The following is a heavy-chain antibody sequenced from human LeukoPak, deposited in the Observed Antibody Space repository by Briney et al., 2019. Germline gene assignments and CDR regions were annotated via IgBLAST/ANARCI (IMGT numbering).Heavy chain of an antibody. CDR2: IIPIFGTA. J-gene: IGHJ6*03. CDR3: ARPRGYSYGYHYYMDV. Sequence: ASVKVSCKASGGTFSSYAISWVRQAPGQGLEWMGGIIPIFGTANYAQEFQGRVTITADESTSTAYMELSSLRSEDTAVYYCARPRGYSYGYHYYMDVWGKGTTVTVSS. V-gene: IGHV1-69*13. CDR1: GGTFSSYA. D-gene: IGHD5-18*01.